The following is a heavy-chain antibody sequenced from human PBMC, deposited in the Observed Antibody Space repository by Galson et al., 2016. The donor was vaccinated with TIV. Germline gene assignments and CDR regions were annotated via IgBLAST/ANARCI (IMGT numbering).Heavy chain of an antibody. V-gene: IGHV1-8*01. CDR2: MNPNSGNT. J-gene: IGHJ4*02. Sequence: SVKVSCKASGYSFSTYDINWVRQAPGQGLEWMGWMNPNSGNTGYSQKFRGRVTMTRNISERTAYMELSSLTSEDTAVYYCARSGDYGDYWGQGTLVTVSS. CDR1: GYSFSTYD. D-gene: IGHD4-17*01. CDR3: ARSGDYGDY.